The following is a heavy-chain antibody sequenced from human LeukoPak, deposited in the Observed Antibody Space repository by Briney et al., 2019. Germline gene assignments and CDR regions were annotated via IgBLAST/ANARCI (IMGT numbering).Heavy chain of an antibody. Sequence: SVKVSCKASGGTFSSYAISWVRQAPGQGLEWMGGIIPIFGTANYARKFQGRVTITADESTSTAYMELSSLRSEDTAVYYCALGGPFWSGRNWFDPWGQGTLVTVSS. CDR3: ALGGPFWSGRNWFDP. J-gene: IGHJ5*02. V-gene: IGHV1-69*13. CDR2: IIPIFGTA. CDR1: GGTFSSYA. D-gene: IGHD3-3*01.